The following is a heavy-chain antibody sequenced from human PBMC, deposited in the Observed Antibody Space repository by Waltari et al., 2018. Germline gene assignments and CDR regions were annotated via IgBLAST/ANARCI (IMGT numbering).Heavy chain of an antibody. CDR2: FDAERRDN. J-gene: IGHJ4*02. V-gene: IGHV1-24*01. CDR1: GYSLTELS. Sequence: VQLIQSGAEVKKPGASVRLSCKVSGYSLTELSIHWVRQPPGKGLEWMGGFDAERRDNTYDHRCQGRVTMTEDTSTATAYMELRSLTSDDTAVFSCATDWGYCSDDSCYVGERGDYWGQGTLVTVSS. CDR3: ATDWGYCSDDSCYVGERGDY. D-gene: IGHD2-15*01.